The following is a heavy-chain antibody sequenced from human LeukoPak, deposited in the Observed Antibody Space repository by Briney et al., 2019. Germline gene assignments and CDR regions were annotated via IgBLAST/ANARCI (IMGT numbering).Heavy chain of an antibody. Sequence: PSETLSLTCTVSGGSISTYYRNWIRQPPGKGLEWIGYIYYSGSTKYNPSLKTRVTISVDTSKNQFSLKLSSVTAADTAVYYCARGDVVATALDPWGQGTLVTVCS. CDR1: GGSISTYY. V-gene: IGHV4-59*08. J-gene: IGHJ5*02. D-gene: IGHD5-12*01. CDR3: ARGDVVATALDP. CDR2: IYYSGST.